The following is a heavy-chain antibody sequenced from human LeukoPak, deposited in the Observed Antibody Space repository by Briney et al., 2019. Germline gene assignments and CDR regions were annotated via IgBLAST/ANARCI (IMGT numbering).Heavy chain of an antibody. D-gene: IGHD2-21*01. CDR2: IYENGGTT. CDR1: GFTFRSHA. CDR3: AKDFRIGYSAHFDY. Sequence: GGSLRLSCVGSGFTFRSHAMSWVRQAPEKGLEFVSGIYENGGTTYYADSVKGRFSISRDSSKNTLYLQMDSLRGEDTAVYYCAKDFRIGYSAHFDYWGQGALVTVSS. V-gene: IGHV3-23*01. J-gene: IGHJ4*02.